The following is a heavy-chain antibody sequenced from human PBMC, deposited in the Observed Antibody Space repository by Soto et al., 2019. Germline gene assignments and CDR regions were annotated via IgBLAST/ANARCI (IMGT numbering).Heavy chain of an antibody. D-gene: IGHD3-22*01. CDR3: AKGSGGPVLVSSRFYFDY. J-gene: IGHJ4*02. Sequence: EVQLLESGGGLAQPGGSLRLSCAASGFTFSNYAMSWVRQAPGKGLEWVSAISGRAGNTYYADSVKGRFPISRANSKNTLSLQMTSLRAEDTALYYCAKGSGGPVLVSSRFYFDYWGQGTLVPVSP. CDR1: GFTFSNYA. CDR2: ISGRAGNT. V-gene: IGHV3-23*01.